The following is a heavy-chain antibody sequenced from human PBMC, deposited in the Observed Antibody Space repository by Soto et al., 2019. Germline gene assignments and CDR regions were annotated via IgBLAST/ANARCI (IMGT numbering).Heavy chain of an antibody. V-gene: IGHV4-31*03. D-gene: IGHD3-10*01. Sequence: SETLSLTCTVSGGSISSGGYYWSWIRQHPGKGLEWIGYIYYSGSTYYNPSLKSRVTISVDTSKNQFSLKLSSVTAADTAVYYCARDRLMVRGVIRVDYYYGMDVWGQGTTVTVSS. CDR3: ARDRLMVRGVIRVDYYYGMDV. J-gene: IGHJ6*02. CDR2: IYYSGST. CDR1: GGSISSGGYY.